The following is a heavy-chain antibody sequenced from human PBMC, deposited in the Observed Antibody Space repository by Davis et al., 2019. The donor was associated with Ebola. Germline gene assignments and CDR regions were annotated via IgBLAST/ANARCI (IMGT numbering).Heavy chain of an antibody. Sequence: PGGSLRLSCAASGFIFSSYWMTWVRQAPGKGLEWVAVISFDGSSNSYGDPVKGRFTISRDNAKQSIYLQMNSLRPEDTAIYYCARASTVATTPFDYWGQGILVTVSS. V-gene: IGHV3-30*03. CDR2: ISFDGSSN. CDR1: GFIFSSYW. D-gene: IGHD5-12*01. CDR3: ARASTVATTPFDY. J-gene: IGHJ4*02.